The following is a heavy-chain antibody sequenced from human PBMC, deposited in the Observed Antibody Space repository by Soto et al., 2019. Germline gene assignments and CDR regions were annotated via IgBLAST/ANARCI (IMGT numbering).Heavy chain of an antibody. D-gene: IGHD1-7*01. V-gene: IGHV2-26*01. CDR2: FFPNDEK. CDR1: GFSLSNGRMG. Sequence: QVTLKESGPALVKPTETLTLTCTVSGFSLSNGRMGVTWIRQPPGKALEWLAHFFPNDEKSYSTSLKSRLTISKDTSKSQVVLTMTNMDPVDTGTYYCARLREGSTRTPASWGQGTLVTVSS. CDR3: ARLREGSTRTPAS. J-gene: IGHJ5*02.